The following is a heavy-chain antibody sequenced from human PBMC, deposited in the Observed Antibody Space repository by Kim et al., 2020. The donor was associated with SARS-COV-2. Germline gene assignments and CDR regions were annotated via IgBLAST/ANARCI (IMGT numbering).Heavy chain of an antibody. J-gene: IGHJ4*02. CDR3: ARDWVDNGVGCSGGSCYSTY. CDR2: IYSGGST. Sequence: GGSLRLSCAASGFTVSSNYMSWVRQAPGKGLEWVSVIYSGGSTYYADSVKGRFTISRHNSKNTLYLQMNSLRAEDTAVYYCARDWVDNGVGCSGGSCYSTYWGQGTLVTVSS. CDR1: GFTVSSNY. D-gene: IGHD2-15*01. V-gene: IGHV3-53*04.